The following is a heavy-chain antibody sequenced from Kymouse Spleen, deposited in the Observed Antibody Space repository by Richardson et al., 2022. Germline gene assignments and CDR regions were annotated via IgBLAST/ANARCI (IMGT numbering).Heavy chain of an antibody. J-gene: IGHJ4*02. Sequence: QVQLQQWGAGLLKPSETLSLTCAVYGGSFSGYYWSWIRQPPGKGLEWIGEINHSGSTNYNPSLKSRVTISVDTSKNQFSLKLSSVTAADTAVYYCARGNYDILTGYYLTPYFDYWGQGTLVTVSS. CDR3: ARGNYDILTGYYLTPYFDY. CDR2: INHSGST. V-gene: IGHV4-34*01. D-gene: IGHD3-9*01. CDR1: GGSFSGYY.